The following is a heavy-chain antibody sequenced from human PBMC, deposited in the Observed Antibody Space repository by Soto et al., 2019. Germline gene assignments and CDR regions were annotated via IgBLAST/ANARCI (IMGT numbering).Heavy chain of an antibody. J-gene: IGHJ4*02. CDR3: ARTYCTSTGCLLDC. CDR2: MYYSGST. V-gene: IGHV4-59*01. D-gene: IGHD2-2*01. Sequence: SETLSLTCTVSGGSISSYYWSWIRQPPGKGLEWIGYMYYSGSTKYNPSLKSRVTISVDTSKNQFSLNLSSVTAADAAVYYCARTYCTSTGCLLDCWGQGTLVTVSS. CDR1: GGSISSYY.